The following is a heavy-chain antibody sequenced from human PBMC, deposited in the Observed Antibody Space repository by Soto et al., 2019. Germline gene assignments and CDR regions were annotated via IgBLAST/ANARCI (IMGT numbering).Heavy chain of an antibody. J-gene: IGHJ5*02. V-gene: IGHV4-39*01. CDR2: VYYTGST. CDR3: ASHSWYLGDNFFRP. CDR1: GGSISSGGYY. D-gene: IGHD6-13*01. Sequence: SETLSLTCTVSGGSISSGGYYWAWIRQAPGRGLEWIGSVYYTGSTYYSPSFEGRVAISVGTSKNEFFLTLTSVTASDTAVYFCASHSWYLGDNFFRPWGQGTLVTVSS.